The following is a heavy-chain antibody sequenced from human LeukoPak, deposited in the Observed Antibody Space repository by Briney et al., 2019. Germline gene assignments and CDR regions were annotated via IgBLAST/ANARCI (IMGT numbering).Heavy chain of an antibody. D-gene: IGHD6-13*01. CDR1: GGSISSGSYY. J-gene: IGHJ6*03. CDR3: ARVLAAAGTSTRYYYYYMDV. CDR2: IYSSGST. V-gene: IGHV4-61*02. Sequence: SETLSLTCTVSGGSISSGSYYWSWIRQPAGKGLEWIGRIYSSGSTNYNPSLKSRVTISLDTSKNQFSLKLSSVTAADTAVYYCARVLAAAGTSTRYYYYYMDVWGKGTTVTVSS.